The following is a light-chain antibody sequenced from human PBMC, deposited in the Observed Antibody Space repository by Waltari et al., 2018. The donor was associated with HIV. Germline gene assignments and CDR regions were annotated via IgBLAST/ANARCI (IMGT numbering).Light chain of an antibody. V-gene: IGLV2-14*01. Sequence: QSALTQPASVSGSPGQSITISCTGTSSDVGGYHYVSWYQQHPGKAPKLMIYEVSNRPSWCSNRFSGSKSGNTASLTISGLQAEDEADYYCSSYTSSTTLVFGGGTKLTVL. J-gene: IGLJ2*01. CDR1: SSDVGGYHY. CDR2: EVS. CDR3: SSYTSSTTLV.